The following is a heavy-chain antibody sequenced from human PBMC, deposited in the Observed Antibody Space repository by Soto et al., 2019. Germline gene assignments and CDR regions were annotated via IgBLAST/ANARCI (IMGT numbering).Heavy chain of an antibody. Sequence: LSLTCTVSGASISSYYWSWIRQPAGKGLEWIGRIQASGSTKYNPSLKSRLTLSVDTSKNQFSLELNSVTAADTAVYYCSRDRGFTSGYEGLVVYWGQGTLVTVSS. CDR1: GASISSYY. V-gene: IGHV4-4*07. CDR3: SRDRGFTSGYEGLVVY. J-gene: IGHJ4*02. CDR2: IQASGST. D-gene: IGHD3-16*01.